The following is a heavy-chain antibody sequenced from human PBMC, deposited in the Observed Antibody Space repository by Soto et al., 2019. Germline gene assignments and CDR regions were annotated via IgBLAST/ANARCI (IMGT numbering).Heavy chain of an antibody. Sequence: QVQLVESGGGVVQPGRSLRLSCAASGFTFSSYGMHWVRQAPGKGLEWVAVIWYDGSNKYYADSVKGRFTISRDNSKNTLLLQMNSPRAEYTAVYYCARDFNTYDYIWESYRPPDCWGQGTLVTVSS. CDR2: IWYDGSNK. CDR1: GFTFSSYG. V-gene: IGHV3-33*01. J-gene: IGHJ4*02. CDR3: ARDFNTYDYIWESYRPPDC. D-gene: IGHD3-16*02.